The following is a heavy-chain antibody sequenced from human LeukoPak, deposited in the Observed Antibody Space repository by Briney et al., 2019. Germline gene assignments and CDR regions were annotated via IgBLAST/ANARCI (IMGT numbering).Heavy chain of an antibody. V-gene: IGHV3-48*04. CDR2: ISSSSSTI. J-gene: IGHJ4*02. CDR3: ARGATYAYYQDY. CDR1: GFTFSSYS. Sequence: GGSLRLSCVASGFTFSSYSMNWVRQAPGKGLEWVSYISSSSSTIYYADSVKGRFTISRDNARNSLYLQMNSLRAEDTAVYYCARGATYAYYQDYGGQGTLVTVSS. D-gene: IGHD1-26*01.